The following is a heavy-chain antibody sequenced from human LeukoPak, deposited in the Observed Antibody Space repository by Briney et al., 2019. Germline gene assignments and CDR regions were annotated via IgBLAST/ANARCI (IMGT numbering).Heavy chain of an antibody. CDR2: IYYSGST. J-gene: IGHJ2*01. CDR1: GGSISGYY. V-gene: IGHV4-39*07. CDR3: ARDFSGDYLHWYFDL. Sequence: PSETLSLTCTVSGGSISGYYWGWIRQPPGKGLEWIGSIYYSGSTYYNPSLKSRVTISVDTSKNQFSLKLSSVTAADTAVYYCARDFSGDYLHWYFDLWGRGTLVTVSS. D-gene: IGHD2-21*01.